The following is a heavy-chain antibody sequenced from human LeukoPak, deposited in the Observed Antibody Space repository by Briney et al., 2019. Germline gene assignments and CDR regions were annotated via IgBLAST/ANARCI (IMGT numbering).Heavy chain of an antibody. J-gene: IGHJ6*02. CDR3: AHLRRPRMVRGVRRMDYYYGMDV. Sequence: SGPTLVKPTQTLTLTCTFSGFSLSTSGVGVGWIRQPPGKALEWLALIYWDDDKRYSPSLKSRLTITKDTSKNQVVLTMTNMDPVDTATYYCAHLRRPRMVRGVRRMDYYYGMDVWGQGTTVTVSS. D-gene: IGHD3-10*01. CDR1: GFSLSTSGVG. V-gene: IGHV2-5*02. CDR2: IYWDDDK.